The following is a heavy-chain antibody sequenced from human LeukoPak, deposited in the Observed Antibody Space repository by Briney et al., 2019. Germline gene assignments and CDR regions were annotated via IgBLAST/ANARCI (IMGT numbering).Heavy chain of an antibody. CDR1: GYTFTSYG. D-gene: IGHD3-10*01. Sequence: ASVKVSCRASGYTFTSYGFTWVRQAPGQGPEWMGWISAFDGNTNSAQKFQGRVTMTTDTSSSTAYMELRSLTSDDTAVYYCARDGYGSGKGFFDYWGRGTLVTVSS. J-gene: IGHJ4*02. V-gene: IGHV1-18*01. CDR3: ARDGYGSGKGFFDY. CDR2: ISAFDGNT.